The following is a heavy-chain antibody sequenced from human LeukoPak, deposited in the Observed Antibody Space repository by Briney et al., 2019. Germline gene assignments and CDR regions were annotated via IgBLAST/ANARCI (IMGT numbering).Heavy chain of an antibody. J-gene: IGHJ4*02. Sequence: GGSLRLSCAASGFTFSNYALNWVRQAPGKGLEWVSYISSGGTTIYYADSVKGRFTFSRDNAKNSLYLQMNRLRAKDTAVYYCARSGSSWYYFDCWGQGTLVTVSS. V-gene: IGHV3-48*03. D-gene: IGHD6-13*01. CDR1: GFTFSNYA. CDR3: ARSGSSWYYFDC. CDR2: ISSGGTTI.